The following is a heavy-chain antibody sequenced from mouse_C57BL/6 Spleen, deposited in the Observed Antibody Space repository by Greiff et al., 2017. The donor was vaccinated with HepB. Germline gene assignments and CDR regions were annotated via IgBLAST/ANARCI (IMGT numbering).Heavy chain of an antibody. V-gene: IGHV5-17*01. CDR1: GFTFSDYG. CDR2: ISSGSSTI. D-gene: IGHD1-1*01. CDR3: ASHYYGSSYRYFDY. J-gene: IGHJ2*01. Sequence: EVKLMESGGGLVKPGGSLKLSCAASGFTFSDYGMHWVRQAPEKGLEWVAYISSGSSTIYYADTVKGRFTISRDNAKNTLFLQMTSLRSEDTAMYYCASHYYGSSYRYFDYWGQGTTLTVSS.